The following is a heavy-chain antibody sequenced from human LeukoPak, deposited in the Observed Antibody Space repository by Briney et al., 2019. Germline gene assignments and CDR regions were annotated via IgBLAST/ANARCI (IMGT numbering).Heavy chain of an antibody. V-gene: IGHV3-21*01. Sequence: GGSLRLSCAASGFIFSSYAMNWVRQAPGKGLEWVSTISGSGGNTYYADSVKGRFTISRDNAKNSLYLQMNSLRAEDTAVYYCARDQGYYDSSGYEYFQHWGQGTLVTVSS. J-gene: IGHJ1*01. CDR1: GFIFSSYA. D-gene: IGHD3-22*01. CDR3: ARDQGYYDSSGYEYFQH. CDR2: ISGSGGNT.